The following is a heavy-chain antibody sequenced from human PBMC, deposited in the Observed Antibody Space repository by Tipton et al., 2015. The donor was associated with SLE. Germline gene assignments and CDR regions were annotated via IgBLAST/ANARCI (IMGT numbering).Heavy chain of an antibody. J-gene: IGHJ5*02. D-gene: IGHD2-8*02. V-gene: IGHV5-10-1*01. CDR3: ARLGTGWFDP. Sequence: SPSFQGHVTISADKSISTAYLQWSSLKASDTAMYYCARLGTGWFDPWGQGTLVTVSS.